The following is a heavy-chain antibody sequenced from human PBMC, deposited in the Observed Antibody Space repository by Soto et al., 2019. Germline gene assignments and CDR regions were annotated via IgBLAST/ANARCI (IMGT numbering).Heavy chain of an antibody. J-gene: IGHJ6*02. CDR2: IYHSGGT. Sequence: QVQLQQWGAGLLKPSETLSLTCGVFGGSFSGYYWTWIRQPPGKGLEWIGEIYHSGGTNYLPSLKSRVSISVDTANTHFSLKLSSVTASDTAVYYCARGALVWFGCQDYYGMECWGQETTVTVS. CDR3: ARGALVWFGCQDYYGMEC. CDR1: GGSFSGYY. D-gene: IGHD3-10*01. V-gene: IGHV4-34*01.